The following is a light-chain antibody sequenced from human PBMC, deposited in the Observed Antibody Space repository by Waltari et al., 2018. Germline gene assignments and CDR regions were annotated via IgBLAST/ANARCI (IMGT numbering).Light chain of an antibody. CDR2: EVS. CDR3: SSYTTSSAPGV. CDR1: DSDVGAYDF. V-gene: IGLV2-14*01. J-gene: IGLJ1*01. Sequence: QSALTQPASVSGSPGQSITISCSGTDSDVGAYDFVSWYQQHPGKAPHLILYEVSNRASGVSNRFSGSKSGNTASLTISGLQAEDEADYYCSSYTTSSAPGVFGTGTRVTVL.